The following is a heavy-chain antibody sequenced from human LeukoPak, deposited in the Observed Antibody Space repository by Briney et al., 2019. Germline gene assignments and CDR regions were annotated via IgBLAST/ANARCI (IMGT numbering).Heavy chain of an antibody. CDR3: ARYTVYYFDY. V-gene: IGHV3-7*01. Sequence: GGSLRLSCAASGFTFSTYWMTWVRQAPGKGLEWVANMKRDGSEVYYANSVKGHFTISRDNAKNSLYLQMNSLRAEDTAVYYCARYTVYYFDYWGQGTLVTVSS. CDR1: GFTFSTYW. CDR2: MKRDGSEV. J-gene: IGHJ4*02. D-gene: IGHD2-2*02.